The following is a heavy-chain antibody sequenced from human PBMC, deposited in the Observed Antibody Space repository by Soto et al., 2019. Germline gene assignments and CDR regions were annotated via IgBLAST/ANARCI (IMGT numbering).Heavy chain of an antibody. CDR1: GFTFSYYA. Sequence: GGSLRLSCAASGFTFSYYAMHWVRQAPGKGLEWVALISYSGNNKYYADSVKGRFTISRDNSENTLYLQMNSLGAEDTAIYYCARTPQTSGYYYYFDYWGQGTLVTVSS. J-gene: IGHJ4*02. D-gene: IGHD3-22*01. V-gene: IGHV3-30-3*01. CDR2: ISYSGNNK. CDR3: ARTPQTSGYYYYFDY.